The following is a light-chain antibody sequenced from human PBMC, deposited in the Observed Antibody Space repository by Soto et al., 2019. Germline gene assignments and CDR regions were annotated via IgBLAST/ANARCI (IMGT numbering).Light chain of an antibody. CDR2: SSN. CDR1: SSNIGSNT. V-gene: IGLV1-44*01. Sequence: QSVLTQSPSASGTPGQRVTISCSGSSSNIGSNTVSWYQQLPGTAPKLLIYSSNQRPSGVPDRFSGSKSGTSASLAVSGLQSEDDADYYCAAWDDSLNGVVFGGGTKLTVL. CDR3: AAWDDSLNGVV. J-gene: IGLJ2*01.